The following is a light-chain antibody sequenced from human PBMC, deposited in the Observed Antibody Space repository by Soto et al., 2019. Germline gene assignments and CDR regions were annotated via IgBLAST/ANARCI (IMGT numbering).Light chain of an antibody. CDR2: EVS. V-gene: IGLV2-8*01. J-gene: IGLJ1*01. Sequence: QSVLTQPPSASGSLGQSVTISCTGTSSDIGTYDYVSWYQQHPGRAPKLIIFEVSQRPLGVPDRFSGSKSGNSASLIVSGLQPDDEAEYHCTSYTGDDFTFVFGTGTKLTVL. CDR3: TSYTGDDFTFV. CDR1: SSDIGTYDY.